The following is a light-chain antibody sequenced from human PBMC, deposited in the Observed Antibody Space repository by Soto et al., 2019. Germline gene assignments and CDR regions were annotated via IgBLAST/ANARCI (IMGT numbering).Light chain of an antibody. J-gene: IGKJ2*01. CDR2: DVS. Sequence: DIEMTQSPSTVSASVGDRVTITCRASQNSRDWVAWFQQRPGKTPKLLIYDVSTLESGVPSRFSGSGSGTEFTFTISGLQPDDFATYYCQQYNSYPYTFGQGTKLDIK. CDR3: QQYNSYPYT. V-gene: IGKV1-5*01. CDR1: QNSRDW.